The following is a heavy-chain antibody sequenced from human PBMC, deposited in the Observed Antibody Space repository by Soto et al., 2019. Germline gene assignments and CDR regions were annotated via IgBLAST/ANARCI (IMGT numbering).Heavy chain of an antibody. Sequence: EVQLVESGGGLVQPGGSLRLSCTASGFIVSNTYVNWVRQAPGKGLEWVSVISNRGDTHYADSVRGRFSLSRDISDNTLHLQMNSLSVEDTAVYYSAREPRYCRGGSCSITGDAYDIWGQGTMVTVSS. CDR2: ISNRGDT. D-gene: IGHD2-15*01. J-gene: IGHJ3*02. CDR1: GFIVSNTY. CDR3: AREPRYCRGGSCSITGDAYDI. V-gene: IGHV3-66*01.